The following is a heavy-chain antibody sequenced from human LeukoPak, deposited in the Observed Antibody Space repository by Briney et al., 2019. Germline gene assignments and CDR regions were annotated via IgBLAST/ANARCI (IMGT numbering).Heavy chain of an antibody. J-gene: IGHJ4*02. D-gene: IGHD1-26*01. Sequence: GGSLRLSCAASGFTFSSYWMSWVRQAPGKGLEWVANIKEDGSEKYYVDSVVGRSAISRDNGKSSLYLQMNSLRVEDTAVYYCARDKIVGAITGSNFDCWGQGTLVTVSS. CDR3: ARDKIVGAITGSNFDC. CDR1: GFTFSSYW. CDR2: IKEDGSEK. V-gene: IGHV3-7*01.